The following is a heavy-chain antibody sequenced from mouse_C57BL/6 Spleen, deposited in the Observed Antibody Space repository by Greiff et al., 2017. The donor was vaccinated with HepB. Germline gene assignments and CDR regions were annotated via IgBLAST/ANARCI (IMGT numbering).Heavy chain of an antibody. CDR3: ARGGYDWFAY. J-gene: IGHJ3*01. Sequence: EVQLQQSGPELVKPGASVKISCKASGYTFPDYYMNWVKQSHGKSLEWIGDINPNNGGTSYNQKFKGKATLTVDKSSSTAYMELRSLTSEDSAVYYCARGGYDWFAYWGQGTLVTVSA. CDR2: INPNNGGT. D-gene: IGHD2-2*01. V-gene: IGHV1-26*01. CDR1: GYTFPDYY.